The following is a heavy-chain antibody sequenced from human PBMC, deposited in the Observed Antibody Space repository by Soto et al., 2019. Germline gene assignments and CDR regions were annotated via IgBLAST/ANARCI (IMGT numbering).Heavy chain of an antibody. Sequence: PSETLSLTCTVSGGSISSYYWSWIRQPPGKGLEWIGYIYYSGSTNYNPSLKSRVTISVDTSKNQFSLKLSSVTAADTAVYYCARERRDIVVVPAAFDYWGQGTLVTVSS. CDR3: ARERRDIVVVPAAFDY. J-gene: IGHJ4*02. V-gene: IGHV4-59*01. CDR1: GGSISSYY. D-gene: IGHD2-2*01. CDR2: IYYSGST.